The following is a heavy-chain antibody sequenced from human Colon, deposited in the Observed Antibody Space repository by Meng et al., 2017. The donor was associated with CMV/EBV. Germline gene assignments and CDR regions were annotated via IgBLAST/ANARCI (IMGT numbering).Heavy chain of an antibody. V-gene: IGHV3-30*14. CDR2: ISYDGGNQ. D-gene: IGHD5-12*01. CDR3: VRGGLCGNNWYDYLAY. CDR1: GFTFSSYA. J-gene: IGHJ4*02. Sequence: GGSLRLSCAASGFTFSSYAMHWVRQAPGKGLEWVAVISYDGGNQYYVDSVKGRFIISRDDSKKVLHLQMNSLRPEDAAVCFCVRGGLCGNNWYDYLAYWGQGTLVTVSS.